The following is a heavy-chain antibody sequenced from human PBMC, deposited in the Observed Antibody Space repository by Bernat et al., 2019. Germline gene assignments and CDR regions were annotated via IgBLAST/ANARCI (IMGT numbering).Heavy chain of an antibody. D-gene: IGHD6-6*01. Sequence: EVQLVESGGGLAQPGGSLKLSCAASGFTFSGSAMHWVRQASGKGLEWVGRIRSKANNYATAYAASVKGRFTISRDDSKNTAYLQMDSLKTEDSAVYYCTSSPREGSSSLWSNPVQYYYMDVWGKGTTVTVSS. J-gene: IGHJ6*03. V-gene: IGHV3-73*02. CDR3: TSSPREGSSSLWSNPVQYYYMDV. CDR1: GFTFSGSA. CDR2: IRSKANNYAT.